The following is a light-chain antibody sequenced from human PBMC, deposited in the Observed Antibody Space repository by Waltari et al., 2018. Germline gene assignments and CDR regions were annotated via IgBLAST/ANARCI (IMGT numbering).Light chain of an antibody. Sequence: EIVLTQSPGTLSLSPGESDTLSCRTRQSVPRALAWYQQKPGQAPRLLSYGASNRATGIPDRFSGSGSGTDFSLTISSLEPEDFAVYYCQHYLRLPVTFGQGTKVEVK. CDR1: QSVPRA. J-gene: IGKJ1*01. V-gene: IGKV3-20*01. CDR2: GAS. CDR3: QHYLRLPVT.